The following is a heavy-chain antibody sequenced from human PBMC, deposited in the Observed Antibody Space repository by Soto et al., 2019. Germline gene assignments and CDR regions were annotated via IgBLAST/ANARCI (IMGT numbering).Heavy chain of an antibody. V-gene: IGHV1-18*01. CDR2: ISGSNGNT. D-gene: IGHD3-9*01. J-gene: IGHJ4*02. CDR3: ARVVEPYDLLPGLLAY. Sequence: EASVKVSCKASGYSLSNHGITWVRQAPGQGLEWMGWISGSNGNTRYAQRFQGRGTVTTDTSTSTAYMELRSLRSDDTAVYYCARVVEPYDLLPGLLAYWGQGSLVP. CDR1: GYSLSNHG.